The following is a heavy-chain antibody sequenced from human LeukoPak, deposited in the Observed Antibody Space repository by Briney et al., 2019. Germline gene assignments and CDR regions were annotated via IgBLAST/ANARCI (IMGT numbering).Heavy chain of an antibody. CDR1: GGSISSGAYY. J-gene: IGHJ5*02. V-gene: IGHV4-31*03. CDR2: IYYSGST. CDR3: ANLRGKHDPLDP. Sequence: SQTLSLTCTASGGSISSGAYYWSWIRQHPGKGLEWIGYIYYSGSTYYNPSLKSRVTISVDTSKNQFSLKLSSVTAADTAMYYCANLRGKHDPLDPWGQGTLVTVSS. D-gene: IGHD3-16*01.